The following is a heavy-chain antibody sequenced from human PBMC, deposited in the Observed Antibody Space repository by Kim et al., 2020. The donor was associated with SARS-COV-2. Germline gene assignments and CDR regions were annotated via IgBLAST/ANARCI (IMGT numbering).Heavy chain of an antibody. CDR1: GGTFSSYA. Sequence: SVKVSCKASGGTFSSYAISWVRQAPGQGLEWMGRIIPILGIANYAQKFQGRVTITADKSTSTAYMELSSLRSEDTAVYYCARGATGQQLVKYYFDYWGQGTLVTVSS. V-gene: IGHV1-69*04. CDR3: ARGATGQQLVKYYFDY. J-gene: IGHJ4*02. D-gene: IGHD6-13*01. CDR2: IIPILGIA.